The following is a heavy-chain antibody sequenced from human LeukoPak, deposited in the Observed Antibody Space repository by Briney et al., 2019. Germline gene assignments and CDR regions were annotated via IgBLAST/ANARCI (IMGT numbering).Heavy chain of an antibody. CDR1: GGSISSYY. V-gene: IGHV4-59*08. D-gene: IGHD2-2*01. Sequence: ASETLSLTCTVSGGSISSYYWSWIRQPPGKGLEWIGYIYYSGSTNYNPSLKSRVTISVDTSKNQFSLKLSSVTAADTAVYYCARYHCTSTSCGFDPWGQGTLVTVSS. J-gene: IGHJ5*02. CDR3: ARYHCTSTSCGFDP. CDR2: IYYSGST.